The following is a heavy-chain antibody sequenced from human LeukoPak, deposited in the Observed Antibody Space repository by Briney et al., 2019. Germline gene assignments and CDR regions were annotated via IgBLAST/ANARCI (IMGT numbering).Heavy chain of an antibody. V-gene: IGHV1-69*01. CDR3: ASGAGGLVVPAAMRY. CDR1: GGTFSSYA. Sequence: SVKVSCKASGGTFSSYAISWVRQAPGQGLEWMGGIIPIFGTANYAQKFQGRVTITADESTSTAYMELRSLRSDDTAVYYCASGAGGLVVPAAMRYWGQGTLVTVSS. CDR2: IIPIFGTA. D-gene: IGHD2-2*01. J-gene: IGHJ4*02.